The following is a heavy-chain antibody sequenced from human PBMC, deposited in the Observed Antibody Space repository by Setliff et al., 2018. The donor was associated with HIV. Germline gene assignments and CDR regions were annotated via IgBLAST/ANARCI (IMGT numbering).Heavy chain of an antibody. Sequence: ASVKVSCKASGYTFTDYYIHWVRQAPGQGLEWMGRISPNSGGTNYAQKFQGRVTMTRDRPISTAHMELSRLRSDDTAVYYCATKVYCTNGVCLDAFDVWGQGAMVTVS. V-gene: IGHV1-2*06. CDR3: ATKVYCTNGVCLDAFDV. CDR1: GYTFTDYY. J-gene: IGHJ3*01. CDR2: ISPNSGGT. D-gene: IGHD2-8*01.